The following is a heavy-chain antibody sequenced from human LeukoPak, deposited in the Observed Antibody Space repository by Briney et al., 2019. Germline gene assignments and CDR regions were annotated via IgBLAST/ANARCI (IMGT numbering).Heavy chain of an antibody. D-gene: IGHD6-6*01. CDR1: GFTFISYN. CDR2: ISSSSSSYK. J-gene: IGHJ4*02. CDR3: ARVRPRIFYYFDY. V-gene: IGHV3-21*01. Sequence: GGSLRLSCAASGFTFISYNMNWVRQAPGKGLEWVSSISSSSSSYKYYADSVKGRFTVSRDNAKNSLYLQMNSLRAEDTAVYYCARVRPRIFYYFDYWGQGTLVTVSS.